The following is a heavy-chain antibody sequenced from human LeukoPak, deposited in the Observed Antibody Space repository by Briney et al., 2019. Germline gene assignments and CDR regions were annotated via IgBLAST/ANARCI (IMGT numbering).Heavy chain of an antibody. D-gene: IGHD2-2*01. CDR2: IYYSGST. CDR3: AGGYQIDY. CDR1: GGSISSSSYY. J-gene: IGHJ4*02. Sequence: PSETLSLTCTVSGGSISSSSYYWGWIRQPPGKGLEWIGSIYYSGSTYYDPSLKSRVTISVDTSKNQFSLKLSSVTAADTAVYYCAGGYQIDYWGQGTLVTVSS. V-gene: IGHV4-39*01.